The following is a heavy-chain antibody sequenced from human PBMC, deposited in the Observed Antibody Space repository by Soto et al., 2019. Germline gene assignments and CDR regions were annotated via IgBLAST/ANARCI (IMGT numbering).Heavy chain of an antibody. D-gene: IGHD3-22*01. J-gene: IGHJ4*02. CDR3: ARVTYYFDTSGEPRDS. V-gene: IGHV3-23*01. CDR1: GFPFWTYS. Sequence: EVKLLESGGGLVQPGGSMRLSCEASGFPFWTYSMSWVRQAPRKGLEWVSGISGSGTATYYTDSVKGRFTVSRDNSKDTLFLQMNTLRVEDTAVYYCARVTYYFDTSGEPRDSWGQGTLVTVSS. CDR2: ISGSGTAT.